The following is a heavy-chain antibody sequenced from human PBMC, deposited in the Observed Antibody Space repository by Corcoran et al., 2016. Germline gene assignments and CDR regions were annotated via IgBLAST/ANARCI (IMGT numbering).Heavy chain of an antibody. J-gene: IGHJ5*02. V-gene: IGHV1-3*01. CDR3: ASAGSSGWHNNWFDP. CDR2: INAGNGNT. CDR1: GYTFTSYA. D-gene: IGHD6-19*01. Sequence: QVQLVQSGAEVKKPGASVKVSCKASGYTFTSYAMHWVRQAPGQRLEWMGWINAGNGNTKYSQKFQGRVTITRDTSASTAYMEVSSLRSEDTAVYYFASAGSSGWHNNWFDPWGQGTLVTVSS.